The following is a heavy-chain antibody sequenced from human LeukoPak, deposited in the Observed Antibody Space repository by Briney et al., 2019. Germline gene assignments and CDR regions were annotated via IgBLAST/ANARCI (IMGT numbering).Heavy chain of an antibody. J-gene: IGHJ6*02. CDR3: ARVARLVVPAAFPRWAYYYGMDV. Sequence: SETLSLTCAVYGGSFSGYYWSWIRQPPGKGLEWIGVINHSGSTNYNPSLKSRVTISVDTSKNQFSLKLSSVTAADTAVYYCARVARLVVPAAFPRWAYYYGMDVWGQGTTVTVSS. CDR2: INHSGST. CDR1: GGSFSGYY. D-gene: IGHD2-2*01. V-gene: IGHV4-34*01.